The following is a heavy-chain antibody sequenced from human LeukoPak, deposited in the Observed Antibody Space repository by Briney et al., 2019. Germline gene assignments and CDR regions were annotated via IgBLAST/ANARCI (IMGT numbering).Heavy chain of an antibody. CDR2: ASGSGGET. D-gene: IGHD5-24*01. V-gene: IGHV3-23*01. CDR3: VRRALDGYNAPLDN. CDR1: RFTFRSHA. Sequence: GDLRLSCTASRFTFRSHALNWIGQTPGGGLEGDAHASGSGGETCNEDSGKGRVSSSRNNSENTLYVQLNTLRVEGTAIHYEVRRALDGYNAPLDNWGQGTLVTVSS. J-gene: IGHJ4*02.